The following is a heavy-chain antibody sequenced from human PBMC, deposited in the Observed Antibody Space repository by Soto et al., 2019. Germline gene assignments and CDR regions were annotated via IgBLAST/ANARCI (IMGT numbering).Heavy chain of an antibody. CDR1: GCTFGSYA. Sequence: PXXSLRLSYAASGCTFGSYAMRWVPQAPGKGLEWVSAISGSGGSTYYAASVKGRFTISRDNSKNTLYLQMNSLRADDTAVYYCAKDEDYDSSGPGYFDYWGQGTLVTVSS. V-gene: IGHV3-23*01. CDR3: AKDEDYDSSGPGYFDY. J-gene: IGHJ4*02. CDR2: ISGSGGST. D-gene: IGHD3-22*01.